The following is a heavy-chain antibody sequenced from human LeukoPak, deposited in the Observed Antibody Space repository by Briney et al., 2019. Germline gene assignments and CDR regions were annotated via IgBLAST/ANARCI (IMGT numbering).Heavy chain of an antibody. CDR3: AKDWNTAMATSIWFDP. CDR2: ISGSGGST. Sequence: PGGSLRLSCAASGFTFSSYAMSWVRQAPGKGLEWVSAISGSGGSTYYADSVKGRFTISRDNSKNTLYLQMNSLRAEDTAVYYCAKDWNTAMATSIWFDPWGQGTLVTVSS. J-gene: IGHJ5*02. V-gene: IGHV3-23*01. D-gene: IGHD5-18*01. CDR1: GFTFSSYA.